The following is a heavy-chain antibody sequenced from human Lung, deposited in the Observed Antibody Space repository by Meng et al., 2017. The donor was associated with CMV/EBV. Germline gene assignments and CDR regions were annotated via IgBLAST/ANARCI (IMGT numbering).Heavy chain of an antibody. CDR3: ARDRRGSYVTGWGY. CDR2: AYYGGST. D-gene: IGHD3-16*01. J-gene: IGHJ4*02. CDR1: GGSVSSGSFY. V-gene: IGHV4-39*07. Sequence: SXTXSLXCTVSGGSVSSGSFYWGWIRHPPGKELEWIGNAYYGGSTYYNPSLSGRVSISVDTSKDQFSLKLNSVTAADTAVYYCARDRRGSYVTGWGYWGQGTXVTVSS.